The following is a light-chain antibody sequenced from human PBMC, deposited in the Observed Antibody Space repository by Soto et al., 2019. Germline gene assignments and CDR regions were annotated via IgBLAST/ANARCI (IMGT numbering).Light chain of an antibody. Sequence: EIVMTQSPATLSVSPGERATLSCRASQRVSSNLAWYQQKPGQAPRLLIYGASTRATGIPARFSGSGSGTEFTLTYSSLQSEDFAVYYCQQYNNWPLGYTFGQGTKLEIK. CDR2: GAS. V-gene: IGKV3-15*01. CDR3: QQYNNWPLGYT. CDR1: QRVSSN. J-gene: IGKJ2*01.